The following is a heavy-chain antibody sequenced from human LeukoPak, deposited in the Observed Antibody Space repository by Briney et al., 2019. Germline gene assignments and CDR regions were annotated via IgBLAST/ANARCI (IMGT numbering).Heavy chain of an antibody. J-gene: IGHJ6*04. CDR2: IILFFGTE. Sequence: SEKVSCKPSGGTFTSYAISWLRQAPAQGLDWMGGIILFFGTENYEQKFQGRVTITADDSTSTAYMELSSLRSEDTAGYYCAREGEYYGSGANYYYGMDVWGKGTTVTVSS. D-gene: IGHD3-10*01. CDR1: GGTFTSYA. V-gene: IGHV1-69*01. CDR3: AREGEYYGSGANYYYGMDV.